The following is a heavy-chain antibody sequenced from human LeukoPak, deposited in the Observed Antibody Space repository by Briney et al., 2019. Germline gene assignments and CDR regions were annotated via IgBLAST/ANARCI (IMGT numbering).Heavy chain of an antibody. CDR3: ARAGIPGYCTNVTCSNWLDP. J-gene: IGHJ5*02. Sequence: ASVKVSCKASGDTFTTYAIIWVRQAPGQGLEWMGGIIPMFDIPNYAQRLQGRVTITADKSTKTAYMELTSLRSEDTAVYYCARAGIPGYCTNVTCSNWLDPWGQGTLVTVSS. V-gene: IGHV1-69*10. D-gene: IGHD2-8*01. CDR1: GDTFTTYA. CDR2: IIPMFDIP.